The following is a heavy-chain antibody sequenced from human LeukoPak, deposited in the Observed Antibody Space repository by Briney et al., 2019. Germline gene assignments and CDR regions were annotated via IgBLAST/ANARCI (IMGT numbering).Heavy chain of an antibody. D-gene: IGHD4-17*01. CDR1: GYTFTSYG. CDR2: ISAYNGNT. Sequence: ASVKVSCKASGYTFTSYGMSWVRQAPGQGLEWMGWISAYNGNTNYAQKLQGRVTMTTDTSTSTAYMELRSLRSDDTAVYYCARVLGLTTVRYFDYWGQGTLVTVSS. CDR3: ARVLGLTTVRYFDY. J-gene: IGHJ4*02. V-gene: IGHV1-18*01.